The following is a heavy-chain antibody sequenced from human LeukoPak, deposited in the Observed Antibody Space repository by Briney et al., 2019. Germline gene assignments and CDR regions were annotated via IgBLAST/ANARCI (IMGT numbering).Heavy chain of an antibody. V-gene: IGHV5-51*01. D-gene: IGHD1-14*01. Sequence: KPGESLKISCKGSGYTFTNSWIGWVRQMPGKGLEWMGIIYPGDSGTRYSPSFQGLVTISADKSISTAYLQWSSLKASDTAIYYCARQPEGIPYWGQGTLVTVSS. CDR3: ARQPEGIPY. CDR1: GYTFTNSW. J-gene: IGHJ4*02. CDR2: IYPGDSGT.